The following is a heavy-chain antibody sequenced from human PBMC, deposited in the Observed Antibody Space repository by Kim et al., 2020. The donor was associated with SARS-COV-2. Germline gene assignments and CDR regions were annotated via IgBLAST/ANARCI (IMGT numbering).Heavy chain of an antibody. CDR3: ARQGGAWVTTLMSYYYYYGMDV. D-gene: IGHD4-4*01. CDR2: ISSSGSTI. V-gene: IGHV3-11*01. J-gene: IGHJ6*02. Sequence: GGSLRLSCAASGFTFSDYYMSWIRQAPGKGLEWVSYISSSGSTIYYADSVKGRFTISRDNAKNSLYLQMNSLRAEDTAVYYCARQGGAWVTTLMSYYYYYGMDVWGQGTTVTVSS. CDR1: GFTFSDYY.